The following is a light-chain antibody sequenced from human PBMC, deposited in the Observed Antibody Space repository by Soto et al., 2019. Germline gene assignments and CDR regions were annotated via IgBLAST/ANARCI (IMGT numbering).Light chain of an antibody. CDR2: GTS. Sequence: EIVLTQSPGTLSVSPGERATVSCRASQTISSTYLAWYQQTPGQAPRLLIHGTSSRASDIPDRFSGSGSGTDFTLTISRLEPEDFAVYFCQQYGRSPPTFGPGTKVDIK. V-gene: IGKV3-20*01. CDR3: QQYGRSPPT. J-gene: IGKJ2*01. CDR1: QTISSTY.